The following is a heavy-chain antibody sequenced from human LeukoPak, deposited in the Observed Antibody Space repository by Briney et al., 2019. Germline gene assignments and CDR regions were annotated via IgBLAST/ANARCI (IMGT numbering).Heavy chain of an antibody. J-gene: IGHJ6*03. CDR3: ARLQFQVYYYYYMDV. V-gene: IGHV1-69*13. CDR2: IIPIFGTA. CDR1: GGTFSSYA. Sequence: SVKVSCKACGGTFSSYAISWVRQAPGQGLEWMGGIIPIFGTANYAQKFQGRVTTTADESTSTAYMELSSLRSEDTAVYYCARLQFQVYYYYYMDVWGKGTTVTVSS. D-gene: IGHD4-11*01.